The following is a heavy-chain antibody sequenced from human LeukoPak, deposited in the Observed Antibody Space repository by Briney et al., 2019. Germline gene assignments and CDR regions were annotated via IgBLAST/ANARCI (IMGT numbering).Heavy chain of an antibody. Sequence: PGGSLRVSCAASGFTFSSYAMSWVRQAPGKGLELVSSISGSGDSTYYTDSVKGRFTISRDNSKNTLYLQMNSLRAEDTAVYYCAKAYYFDYWGQGTLVTVSS. CDR3: AKAYYFDY. J-gene: IGHJ4*02. CDR1: GFTFSSYA. V-gene: IGHV3-23*01. CDR2: ISGSGDST.